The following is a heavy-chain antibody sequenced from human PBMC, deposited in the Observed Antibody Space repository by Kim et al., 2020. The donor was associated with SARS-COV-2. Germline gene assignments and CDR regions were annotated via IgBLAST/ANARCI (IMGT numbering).Heavy chain of an antibody. J-gene: IGHJ5*02. CDR3: AKDGAIAVAGSMGDP. Sequence: DSVKGRFTISRDNSKNTLYLQMNSLRAEDTAVYYCAKDGAIAVAGSMGDPWGQGTLVTVSS. V-gene: IGHV3-23*01. D-gene: IGHD6-19*01.